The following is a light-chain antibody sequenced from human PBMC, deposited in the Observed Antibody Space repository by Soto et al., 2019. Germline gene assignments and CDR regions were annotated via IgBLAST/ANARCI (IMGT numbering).Light chain of an antibody. Sequence: QSVLTQPASVSGSPGQSITISCTGTSSDVGGYNFVSWYQQHPGKAPKLIIYEVSNRPSGVSNRFSGSKSGNTASLTISGLQAEDEAEYYCNSYTNSATRVFGGGTKLTVL. CDR3: NSYTNSATRV. V-gene: IGLV2-14*03. CDR2: EVS. CDR1: SSDVGGYNF. J-gene: IGLJ3*02.